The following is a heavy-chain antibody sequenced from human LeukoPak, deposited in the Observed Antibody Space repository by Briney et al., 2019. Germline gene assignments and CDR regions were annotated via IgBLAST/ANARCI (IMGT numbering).Heavy chain of an antibody. CDR1: GFTFSSYA. D-gene: IGHD3-10*01. Sequence: PGRSLRLSCAASGFTFSSYALHWARQAPGKGLEWVAIVSHDGSNKDYADSVKGRFTISRDNSKNTLYLQMNSLRAEDTAVYYCARNFAYGDYWGQGTLVTVSS. V-gene: IGHV3-30*04. CDR3: ARNFAYGDY. CDR2: VSHDGSNK. J-gene: IGHJ4*02.